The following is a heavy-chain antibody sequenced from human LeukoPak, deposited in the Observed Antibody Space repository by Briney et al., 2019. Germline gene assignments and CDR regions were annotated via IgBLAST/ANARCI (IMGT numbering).Heavy chain of an antibody. V-gene: IGHV4-31*03. CDR2: IYYSGST. CDR1: GGSISSGGYY. D-gene: IGHD6-19*01. CDR3: ARVGGYSSVRGWFDP. Sequence: SQTLSLTCTVSGGSISSGGYYWSWTRQHPGKGLEWIGNIYYSGSTYYNPSLKSRVTISVDTSKNQFSLKLSSVTAADTAVYYCARVGGYSSVRGWFDPWGQGTLVTVSS. J-gene: IGHJ5*02.